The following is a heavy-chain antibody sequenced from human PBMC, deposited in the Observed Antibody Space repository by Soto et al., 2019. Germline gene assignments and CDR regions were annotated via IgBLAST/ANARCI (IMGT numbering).Heavy chain of an antibody. Sequence: QVQLEESGGGVVQPGRSLRLSCAASGFTISSYGMHWVRQAPGKGLEWVAVISYDGSNKYYADSVKGRFTISRDNSKNTLYLQMNSLRAEDTAVYYCAKERVVVTYSPQFDYWGQGTLVTVSS. CDR1: GFTISSYG. CDR3: AKERVVVTYSPQFDY. V-gene: IGHV3-30*18. J-gene: IGHJ4*02. CDR2: ISYDGSNK. D-gene: IGHD3-22*01.